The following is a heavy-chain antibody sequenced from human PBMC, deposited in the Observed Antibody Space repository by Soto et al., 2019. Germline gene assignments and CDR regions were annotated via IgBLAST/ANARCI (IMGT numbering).Heavy chain of an antibody. CDR3: ARSGDNYNLLDY. CDR2: SSNSGTFT. D-gene: IGHD1-1*01. V-gene: IGHV3-11*06. Sequence: GGSLRLSCEGSGSTFSDYYMSWIRQAPGKGLEWISYSSNSGTFTKYADSVKGRFSISRDNTKNLLFLQMNSLRAEDTALYYCARSGDNYNLLDYWGQGTPVTVSS. CDR1: GSTFSDYY. J-gene: IGHJ4*02.